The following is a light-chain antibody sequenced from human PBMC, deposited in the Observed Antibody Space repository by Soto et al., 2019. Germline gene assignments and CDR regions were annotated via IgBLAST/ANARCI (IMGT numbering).Light chain of an antibody. Sequence: EVVLTQSPGTLSLSPRERATLSCRASQTIKDNYLAWYQQRPGQAPRLLIYGSSDRAAGIPARFSGSRSGTDFSLTISRLEPEEVAVYYFHQYGSSPPYTFGQGTKLEL. V-gene: IGKV3-20*01. J-gene: IGKJ2*01. CDR2: GSS. CDR3: HQYGSSPPYT. CDR1: QTIKDNY.